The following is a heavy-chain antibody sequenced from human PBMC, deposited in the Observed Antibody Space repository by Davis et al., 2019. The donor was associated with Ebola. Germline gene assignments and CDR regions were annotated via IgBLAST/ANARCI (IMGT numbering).Heavy chain of an antibody. CDR1: GGSFSGYY. V-gene: IGHV4-34*01. Sequence: SETLSLTCAVYGGSFSGYYWSWIRQPPGKGLEWIGSIYYSGSTYYNPSLKSRVTISVDTSKNQFSLKLSSVTAADTAVYYCARQGYYYDSSGYLHFDYWGQGTLVTVSS. CDR3: ARQGYYYDSSGYLHFDY. J-gene: IGHJ4*02. D-gene: IGHD3-22*01. CDR2: IYYSGST.